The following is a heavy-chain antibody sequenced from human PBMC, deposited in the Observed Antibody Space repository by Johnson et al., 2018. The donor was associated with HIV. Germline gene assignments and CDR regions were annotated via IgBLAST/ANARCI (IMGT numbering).Heavy chain of an antibody. CDR1: GFTFTNYW. J-gene: IGHJ3*02. CDR2: IKQDGSEK. D-gene: IGHD5-12*01. V-gene: IGHV3-7*05. CDR3: SRHSPRGYIGYDAFDI. Sequence: VQLVESGGGLVQPGGSLRVSCVTSGFTFTNYWMSWVRQAPGKGLEWVANIKQDGSEKHYMDSVKGRFTVSRDNAKNSLELQMSSLGPEDTAVYYCSRHSPRGYIGYDAFDIWGQGTVVTVSS.